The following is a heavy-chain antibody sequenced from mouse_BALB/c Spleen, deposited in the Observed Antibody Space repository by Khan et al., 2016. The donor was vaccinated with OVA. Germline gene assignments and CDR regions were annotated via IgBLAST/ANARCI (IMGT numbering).Heavy chain of an antibody. J-gene: IGHJ3*01. CDR3: ASSPYGNFAY. D-gene: IGHD2-1*01. Sequence: EVELVESGGGLVKPGGSLRLSCAASGFTFSTYAMPWVRQTPEKRLDWVATINSDGDYTYFQANVTGRFTITRDNAKNTPYLQMTSLRSEDTAIYSGASSPYGNFAYWGQGTLVTVSA. V-gene: IGHV5-9-3*01. CDR1: GFTFSTYA. CDR2: INSDGDYT.